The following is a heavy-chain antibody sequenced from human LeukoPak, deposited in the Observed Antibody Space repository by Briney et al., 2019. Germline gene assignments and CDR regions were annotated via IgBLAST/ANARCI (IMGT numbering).Heavy chain of an antibody. V-gene: IGHV1-2*02. J-gene: IGHJ4*02. CDR3: ARELPGPRFFDY. CDR1: GYTFTGYY. Sequence: ASLKVSCKASGYTFTGYYMHWVRQAPGQGLEWMGWINPNSGGTNYAQKFQGRVTMTRDTSISTAYMELSRLRSDDTAVYYCARELPGPRFFDYWGQGTLVTVSS. CDR2: INPNSGGT.